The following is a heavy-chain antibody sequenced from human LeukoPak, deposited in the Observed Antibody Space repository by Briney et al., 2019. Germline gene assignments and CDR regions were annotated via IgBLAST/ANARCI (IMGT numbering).Heavy chain of an antibody. CDR1: GGTFSNYA. Sequence: SVKVSCKASGGTFSNYAISWVRQAPGQGLEWMGGGIPIFCTVNYARKFQGRVTINADESTSTAYMELSSLRSEDTAVYYCARASYGGGYSYGYRLNWFDPWGQGTLVTVSS. CDR2: GIPIFCTV. V-gene: IGHV1-69*13. J-gene: IGHJ5*02. D-gene: IGHD5-18*01. CDR3: ARASYGGGYSYGYRLNWFDP.